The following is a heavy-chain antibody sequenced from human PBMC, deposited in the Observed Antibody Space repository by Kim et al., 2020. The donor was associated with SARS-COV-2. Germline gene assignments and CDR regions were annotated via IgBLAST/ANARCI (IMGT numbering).Heavy chain of an antibody. CDR1: GFTFSRHW. CDR2: INSDGSYT. CDR3: ASRDILPRRDGFDI. Sequence: GGSLRLSCEASGFTFSRHWMHWVRQVPGKGLVWVSRINSDGSYTNYADSVKGRFTTSRDNAKNTLYLQMNSLSAEDTAVYYCASRDILPRRDGFDIGGQGTVVTVPS. J-gene: IGHJ3*02. D-gene: IGHD3-9*01. V-gene: IGHV3-74*01.